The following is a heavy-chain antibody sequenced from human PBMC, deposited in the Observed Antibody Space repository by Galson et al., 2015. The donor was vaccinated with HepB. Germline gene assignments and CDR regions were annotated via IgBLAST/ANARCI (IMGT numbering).Heavy chain of an antibody. D-gene: IGHD3-10*01. CDR1: GYTFTSYD. V-gene: IGHV1-8*01. J-gene: IGHJ6*03. CDR2: MNPNSGNT. CDR3: ARVKYGSGSYIYYYYYYMDV. Sequence: SVKVSCKASGYTFTSYDINWVRQATGQGLEWMGWMNPNSGNTGYAQKFQGRVTMTRNTSISTAYMELSSLRSEDTAVYYCARVKYGSGSYIYYYYYYMDVWGKGTTVTVSS.